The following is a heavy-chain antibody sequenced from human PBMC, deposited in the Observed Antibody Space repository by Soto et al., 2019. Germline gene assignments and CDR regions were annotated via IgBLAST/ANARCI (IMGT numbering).Heavy chain of an antibody. CDR2: ISYDGTNK. J-gene: IGHJ3*01. CDR3: ARGGLYGDLPGWTGDAFDL. CDR1: GFSFSISP. D-gene: IGHD4-17*01. Sequence: QVQLVESGGGVVQPGRSLRLSCAASGFSFSISPMHWVRQAPGKGPEWVALISYDGTNKFYADSVKGRFTISRDNSKSTLYLQVDSLRPEDAAVYYCARGGLYGDLPGWTGDAFDLWGQGTMVTVSS. V-gene: IGHV3-30-3*01.